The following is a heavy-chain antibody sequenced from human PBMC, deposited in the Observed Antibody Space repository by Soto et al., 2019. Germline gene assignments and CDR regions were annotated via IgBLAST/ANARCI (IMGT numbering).Heavy chain of an antibody. D-gene: IGHD3-22*01. Sequence: PSETLSLTCTFSGVTIISGGYYWSWIRQHPGKGLEWIGYIYYSGSTYYNPSLKSRVTISVDTSKNQFSLKLSSVTAADTAVYYCARTSYDSSGTAADPWGQGTLVTVSS. CDR3: ARTSYDSSGTAADP. CDR1: GVTIISGGYY. V-gene: IGHV4-31*03. J-gene: IGHJ5*02. CDR2: IYYSGST.